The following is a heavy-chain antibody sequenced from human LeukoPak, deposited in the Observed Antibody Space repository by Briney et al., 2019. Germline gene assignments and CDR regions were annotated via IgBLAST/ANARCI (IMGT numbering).Heavy chain of an antibody. D-gene: IGHD2-21*02. J-gene: IGHJ3*02. CDR3: ARDTPPAYCGGDCYYTFDI. Sequence: GGSLRLSCVASGFTFSRYWMHWVRQTPEKGQLWVSYSNSDGSGTSYADSVKGRFTISRDNAKNTLYLQMNSLRAEDTAVYYCARDTPPAYCGGDCYYTFDIWGQGTMVTVSS. CDR1: GFTFSRYW. CDR2: SNSDGSGT. V-gene: IGHV3-74*01.